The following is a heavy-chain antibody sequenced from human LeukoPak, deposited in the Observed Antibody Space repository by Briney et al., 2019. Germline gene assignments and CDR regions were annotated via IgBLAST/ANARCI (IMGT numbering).Heavy chain of an antibody. Sequence: SETLSLTCTVSGGSISSYYWSWIRQPPGKGLEWIGYIYCSGSTNYNPSLKSRVTISVDTSKNQFSLKLSSVTAADTAVYYCARDRGDLEGFDPWGQGTLVTVSS. CDR1: GGSISSYY. J-gene: IGHJ5*02. V-gene: IGHV4-59*01. CDR3: ARDRGDLEGFDP. CDR2: IYCSGST. D-gene: IGHD3-10*01.